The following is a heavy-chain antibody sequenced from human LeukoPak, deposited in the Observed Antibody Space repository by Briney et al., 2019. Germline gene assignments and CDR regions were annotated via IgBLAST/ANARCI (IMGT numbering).Heavy chain of an antibody. Sequence: SETLSLTCTVSGGSISSYYWSWIRQPPGKGLEWLGYIYYSGSTNYNPSLKSRVTISVDTSKNQFSLKLSSVTAADTAVYHCARDGEMATISRFWYFDLWGRGTLVTVSS. CDR2: IYYSGST. J-gene: IGHJ2*01. V-gene: IGHV4-59*01. D-gene: IGHD5-24*01. CDR1: GGSISSYY. CDR3: ARDGEMATISRFWYFDL.